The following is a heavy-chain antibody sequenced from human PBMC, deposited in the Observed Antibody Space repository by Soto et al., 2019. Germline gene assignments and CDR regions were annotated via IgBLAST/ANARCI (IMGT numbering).Heavy chain of an antibody. V-gene: IGHV5-10-1*01. J-gene: IGHJ3*02. Sequence: GESLKISCTGSVYSFTSYSISWVRQMRGKGLEWMGRIDPSDSYTNYSPSFQGHVTISADKSISTAYLQWSSLKASDTAMYYCARHYSSSWYSAFDIWGQATMVTVSS. CDR1: VYSFTSYS. CDR2: IDPSDSYT. CDR3: ARHYSSSWYSAFDI. D-gene: IGHD6-13*01.